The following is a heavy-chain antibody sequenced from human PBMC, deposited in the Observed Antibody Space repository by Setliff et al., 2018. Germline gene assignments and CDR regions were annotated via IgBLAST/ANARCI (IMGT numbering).Heavy chain of an antibody. CDR1: VGSISNYY. V-gene: IGHV4-4*07. Sequence: PSETLSLTCTVSVGSISNYYWSWIRQPAGKGLEWMGRIYYSGSTNYNPSLKSRVTIPVGTSKDQLSLKLSSVTAADTAAYYRARYLGSGTYYYYYGIDFWGQGTTVTGSS. CDR2: IYYSGST. D-gene: IGHD1-26*01. J-gene: IGHJ6*02. CDR3: ARYLGSGTYYYYYGIDF.